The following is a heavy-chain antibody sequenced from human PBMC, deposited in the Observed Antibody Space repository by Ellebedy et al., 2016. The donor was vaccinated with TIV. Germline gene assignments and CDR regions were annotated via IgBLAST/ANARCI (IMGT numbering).Heavy chain of an antibody. CDR3: AREGGGGSYYRYYYYGMDV. CDR1: GFTFSDYY. J-gene: IGHJ6*02. V-gene: IGHV3-11*01. Sequence: GGSLRLSCAASGFTFSDYYMSWVRQAPGKGLEWVSYISSSGSTIYYADSVKGRFTISRDNAKNSLYLQMNSLRAEDTAVYYCAREGGGGSYYRYYYYGMDVWGQGTTVTVSS. D-gene: IGHD1-26*01. CDR2: ISSSGSTI.